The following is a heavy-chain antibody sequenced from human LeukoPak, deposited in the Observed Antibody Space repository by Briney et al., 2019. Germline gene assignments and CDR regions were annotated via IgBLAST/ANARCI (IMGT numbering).Heavy chain of an antibody. J-gene: IGHJ5*02. D-gene: IGHD2-21*02. CDR2: IYYSGST. Sequence: SETLSLTCTVSGGSINSYYWSWIRQPPGKGLEWIGYIYYSGSTNYNPSLKSRVTISVDTSKNQFSLKLSSVTAADTAVYYCAREAGGDPGVWFDPWGQGTLVTVSS. V-gene: IGHV4-59*01. CDR1: GGSINSYY. CDR3: AREAGGDPGVWFDP.